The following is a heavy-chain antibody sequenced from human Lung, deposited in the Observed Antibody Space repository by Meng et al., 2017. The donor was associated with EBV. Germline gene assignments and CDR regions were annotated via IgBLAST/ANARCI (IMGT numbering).Heavy chain of an antibody. D-gene: IGHD1-14*01. V-gene: IGHV1-69*13. CDR3: ARGRRNEPLFDY. Sequence: QVQLVQSGAEVKKPXSSVKVACKTSGGSFSTHTFSWVLQAPGQGLEWMGGLIAVFDKTKAAPRFQDRVIFTADESTSTAYMELSSLTFDDTAVYFCARGRRNEPLFDYWGQGTLVTVSS. J-gene: IGHJ4*02. CDR1: GGSFSTHT. CDR2: LIAVFDKT.